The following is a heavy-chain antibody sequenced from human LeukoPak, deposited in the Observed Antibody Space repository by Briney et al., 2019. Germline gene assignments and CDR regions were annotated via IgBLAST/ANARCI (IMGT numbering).Heavy chain of an antibody. J-gene: IGHJ6*03. V-gene: IGHV3-7*01. CDR1: RFTFSSYW. D-gene: IGHD3-3*01. Sequence: PGGSLRLSCAASRFTFSSYWMSWVRQAPGKGLEWVANIKQDGSEKYYVDSVKGRFTISRDNAKNSLYLQMNSLRAEDTAVYYCARGLSGVVRDYYYYMNVWGKGTTVTVSS. CDR2: IKQDGSEK. CDR3: ARGLSGVVRDYYYYMNV.